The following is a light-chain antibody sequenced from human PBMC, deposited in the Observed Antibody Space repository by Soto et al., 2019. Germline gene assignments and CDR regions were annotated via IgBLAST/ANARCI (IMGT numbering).Light chain of an antibody. CDR1: HSVRSS. CDR2: GAS. CDR3: QHYNSYSEA. V-gene: IGKV3-15*01. J-gene: IGKJ1*01. Sequence: IVMTQSPATLSVSPGERATLSCRASHSVRSSLAWYQQKPGQAPRLLIYGASTRATGIPARFSGSGSGTEFTLTISSLQSDDFATYYCQHYNSYSEAFGQGTKVDI.